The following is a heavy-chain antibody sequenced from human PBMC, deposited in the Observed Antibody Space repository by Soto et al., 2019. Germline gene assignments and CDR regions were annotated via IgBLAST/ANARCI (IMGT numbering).Heavy chain of an antibody. J-gene: IGHJ5*02. CDR1: GGSISSSSYY. V-gene: IGHV4-39*01. D-gene: IGHD6-19*01. CDR3: ARMEQWPLRNWFDP. Sequence: SETLSLTCTVSGGSISSSSYYWGWIRQPPGKGLEWIGSIYYSGSTYYNPSLKSRVTISVDTSKNQFSLKLSSVTAADTAVYYCARMEQWPLRNWFDPWGQGTLVT. CDR2: IYYSGST.